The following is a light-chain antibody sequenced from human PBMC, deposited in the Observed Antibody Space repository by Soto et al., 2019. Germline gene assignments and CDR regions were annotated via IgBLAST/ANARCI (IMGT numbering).Light chain of an antibody. Sequence: QSVLTQSPSASASLGASVKLTCTLSSGHSSYAIAWHQQQPEKGPRYLMKVNSDGSHSKGDGIPDRLSGSSSAAERYLTISSLQAEDEADYYCQTWGTDIHVVFGGGTKVTVL. CDR2: VNSDGSH. CDR3: QTWGTDIHVV. V-gene: IGLV4-69*01. CDR1: SGHSSYA. J-gene: IGLJ2*01.